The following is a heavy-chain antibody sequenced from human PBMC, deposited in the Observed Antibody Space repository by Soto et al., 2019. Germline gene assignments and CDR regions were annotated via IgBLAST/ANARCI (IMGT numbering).Heavy chain of an antibody. CDR1: GGTFSSYA. CDR3: ARYHYDYVCGSWCYFDY. J-gene: IGHJ4*02. Sequence: QVQLVQSGAEVKKPGSSVKVSCKASGGTFSSYAISWVRQAPGQGLEWMGGIIPIFGTANYAQKFQGRVTITEDKSTSTAYMELSSLRSEDTAVYYCARYHYDYVCGSWCYFDYWGQGTLVTVSS. D-gene: IGHD3-16*01. V-gene: IGHV1-69*06. CDR2: IIPIFGTA.